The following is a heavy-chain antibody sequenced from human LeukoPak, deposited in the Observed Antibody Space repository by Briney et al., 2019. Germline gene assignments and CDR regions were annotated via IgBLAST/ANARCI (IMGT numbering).Heavy chain of an antibody. CDR2: IGSSSSYI. CDR3: AREARRSYGMDV. V-gene: IGHV3-21*01. Sequence: PGGSLRLSCAASGFTFSSYSMNWVRQAPGKGLEWVSSIGSSSSYIYYADSVKGRFTISRDNAKNSLYLQMNSLGAEDTAVYYCAREARRSYGMDVWGKGTTVTVSS. J-gene: IGHJ6*04. CDR1: GFTFSSYS.